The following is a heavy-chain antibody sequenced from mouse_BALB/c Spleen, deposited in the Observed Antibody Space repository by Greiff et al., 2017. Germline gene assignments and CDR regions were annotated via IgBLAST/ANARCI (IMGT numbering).Heavy chain of an antibody. CDR2: ISYDGSN. CDR1: GYSITSGYY. V-gene: IGHV3-6*02. D-gene: IGHD1-1*01. Sequence: DVKLQESGPGLVKPSQSLSLTCSVTGYSITSGYYWNWIRQFPGNKLEWMGYISYDGSNNYNPSLKNRISITRDTSKNQFFLKLNSVTTEDTATYYCARGGELLRCYFDYWGQGTTLTVSS. CDR3: ARGGELLRCYFDY. J-gene: IGHJ2*01.